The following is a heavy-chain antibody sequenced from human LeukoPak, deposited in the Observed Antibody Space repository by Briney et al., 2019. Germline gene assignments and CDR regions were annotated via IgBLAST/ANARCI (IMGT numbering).Heavy chain of an antibody. CDR1: GYTFISYG. Sequence: ASVKVSCKTSGYTFISYGISWARQAPGQGLEWMGWISAYNGNTNYAQNLQGRVTMTTDTSTSTAYMELRSLRSDDTAVYYCARAAYGGYDRPFDYWGQGTLVTVSS. CDR2: ISAYNGNT. V-gene: IGHV1-18*01. CDR3: ARAAYGGYDRPFDY. J-gene: IGHJ4*02. D-gene: IGHD5-12*01.